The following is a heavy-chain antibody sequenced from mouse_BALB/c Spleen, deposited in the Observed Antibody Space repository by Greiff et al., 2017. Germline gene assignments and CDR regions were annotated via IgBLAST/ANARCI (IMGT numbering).Heavy chain of an antibody. D-gene: IGHD2-10*01. Sequence: EVQLQESGPGLVKPSQSLSLTCTVTGYSITSDYAWNWIRQFPGNKLEWMGYISYSGSTSYNPSLKSRISITRDTSKNQFFLQLNSVTTEDTATYYCARRPASYYGNYYYAMDYWGQGTSVTVSS. J-gene: IGHJ4*01. V-gene: IGHV3-2*02. CDR1: GYSITSDYA. CDR2: ISYSGST. CDR3: ARRPASYYGNYYYAMDY.